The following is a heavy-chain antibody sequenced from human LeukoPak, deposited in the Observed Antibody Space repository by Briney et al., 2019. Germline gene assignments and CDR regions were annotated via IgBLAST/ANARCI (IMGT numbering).Heavy chain of an antibody. CDR2: IYSGGST. CDR1: GFTVSSNY. D-gene: IGHD6-19*01. V-gene: IGHV3-66*02. J-gene: IGHJ4*02. Sequence: GGSLRLSCAASGFTVSSNYMSWVRQAPGKGLEWVSVIYSGGSTYYADSVKGRFTISRDNSKNTLYLQMNSLRAEDTAVYYCARGRSSGWYDFDYWGQGTLVTVSS. CDR3: ARGRSSGWYDFDY.